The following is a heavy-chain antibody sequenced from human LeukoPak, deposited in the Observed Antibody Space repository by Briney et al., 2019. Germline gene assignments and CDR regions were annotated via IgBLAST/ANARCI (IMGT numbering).Heavy chain of an antibody. CDR1: GLTFSSYA. CDR3: AKDYSIVVVTAIADY. V-gene: IGHV3-23*01. D-gene: IGHD2-21*02. J-gene: IGHJ4*02. Sequence: PGGSLRPSCAASGLTFSSYAMSWVRQAPGKGLEWVSGITGSGSSTYYADSVRGRFTISRDDSKNTLYLQMNSLRAEDTAVYYCAKDYSIVVVTAIADYWGQGTLVTVSS. CDR2: ITGSGSST.